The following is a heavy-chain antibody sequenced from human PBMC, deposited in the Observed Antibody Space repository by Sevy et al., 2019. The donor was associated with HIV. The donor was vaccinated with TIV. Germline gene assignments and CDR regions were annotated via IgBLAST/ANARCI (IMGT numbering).Heavy chain of an antibody. J-gene: IGHJ6*02. CDR1: GGSFSGYY. CDR2: INHSGST. Sequence: SETLSLTCAVYGGSFSGYYWSWIRQPPGKGLEWIGEINHSGSTNYNPSLKSRVTISVDTSKNQFSLKLGSVTAADTAVYYCARGGRYCSSTSCSLLNYYGMDVWGQGTTVTVSS. CDR3: ARGGRYCSSTSCSLLNYYGMDV. D-gene: IGHD2-2*01. V-gene: IGHV4-34*01.